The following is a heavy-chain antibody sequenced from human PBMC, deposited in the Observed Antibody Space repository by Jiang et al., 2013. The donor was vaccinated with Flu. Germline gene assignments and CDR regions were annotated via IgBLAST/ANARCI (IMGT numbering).Heavy chain of an antibody. V-gene: IGHV1-69*01. CDR2: IIPIFGTA. J-gene: IGHJ4*02. Sequence: SGAEVKKPGSSVKVSCKASGGTFSSYAISWVRQAPGQGLEWMGGIIPIFGTANYAQKFQGRVTITADESTSTAYMELSSLRSEDTAVYYCAREFPYYYDSSGYYPAPYFDYWGQGTLVTVSS. CDR1: GGTFSSYA. D-gene: IGHD3-22*01. CDR3: AREFPYYYDSSGYYPAPYFDY.